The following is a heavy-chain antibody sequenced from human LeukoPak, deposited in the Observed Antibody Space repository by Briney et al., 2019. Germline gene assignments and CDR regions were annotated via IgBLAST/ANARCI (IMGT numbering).Heavy chain of an antibody. CDR3: ASHMTTVTYFDY. CDR2: IYYSGST. Sequence: SETLSLTCAVYGGSFSGYYWSWIRQPPGKGLEWIGYIYYSGSTNYNPSLKSRVTISVDTSKNQFSLKLSSVTAADTAVYYCASHMTTVTYFDYWGQGTLVTVSS. V-gene: IGHV4-59*08. J-gene: IGHJ4*02. D-gene: IGHD4-11*01. CDR1: GGSFSGYY.